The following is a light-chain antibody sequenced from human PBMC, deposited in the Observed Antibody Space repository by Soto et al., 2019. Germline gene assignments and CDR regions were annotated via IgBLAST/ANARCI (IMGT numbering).Light chain of an antibody. V-gene: IGLV1-51*02. CDR3: GTWDSSLSAWV. CDR1: SSSIGNNY. J-gene: IGLJ3*02. CDR2: ENN. Sequence: QSVLTQPPSVSAAPGQKVTISCSGSSSSIGNNYVAWYQQLPGTAPKLLIYENNRRHLGVPDRFSGSKSGTSATLGITGLQTGDEADYYCGTWDSSLSAWVFGGGTKLTVL.